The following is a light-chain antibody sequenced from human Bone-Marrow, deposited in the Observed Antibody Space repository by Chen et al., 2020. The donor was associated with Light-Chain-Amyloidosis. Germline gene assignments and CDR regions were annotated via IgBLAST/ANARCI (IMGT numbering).Light chain of an antibody. V-gene: IGLV6-57*01. CDR3: QSYQGSSQGV. CDR2: EDD. J-gene: IGLJ3*02. Sequence: NFMLTQPHSVSESPGKTVIISCTRSSGSIATNYVQWYQQRPGSSPTTVIYEDDQRPSGVPDRFSGSIDRSPNSASRTISGLTTEDEADYYCQSYQGSSQGVFGGGTKLTVL. CDR1: SGSIATNY.